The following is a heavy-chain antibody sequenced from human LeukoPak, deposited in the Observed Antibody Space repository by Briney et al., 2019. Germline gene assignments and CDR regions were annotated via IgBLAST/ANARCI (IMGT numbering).Heavy chain of an antibody. Sequence: QTGGSLRLSCAASGFTFSSYAMSWVRQAPGKGLEWVSAISGSGGSTFYADSVKGRFTISRDNSKNTLYLQMNSLRAEDTAVYYCAKDLPPYYDSSGYSDYWGQGTLVTVSS. D-gene: IGHD3-22*01. CDR2: ISGSGGST. CDR1: GFTFSSYA. J-gene: IGHJ4*02. CDR3: AKDLPPYYDSSGYSDY. V-gene: IGHV3-23*01.